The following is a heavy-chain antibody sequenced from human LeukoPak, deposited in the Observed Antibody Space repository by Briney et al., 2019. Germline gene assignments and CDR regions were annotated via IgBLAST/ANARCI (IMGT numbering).Heavy chain of an antibody. D-gene: IGHD2-15*01. CDR3: AKWGCSGGSCYPFDY. CDR2: IRYDGSHQ. J-gene: IGHJ4*02. V-gene: IGHV3-30*02. CDR1: GFTFSSHG. Sequence: GGSLRLSCTASGFTFSSHGMHWVRQAPGKGLEWVTFIRYDGSHQYYTDSVMGRFTISRDNSKNTLYLQMNSLRAEDTAVYYCAKWGCSGGSCYPFDYWGQGTLVTVSS.